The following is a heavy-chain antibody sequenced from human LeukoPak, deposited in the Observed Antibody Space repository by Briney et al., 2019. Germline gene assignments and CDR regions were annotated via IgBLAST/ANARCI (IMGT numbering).Heavy chain of an antibody. CDR2: IYYSGST. J-gene: IGHJ4*02. Sequence: KASETLSLTCTVSGGTISTYYWSWIRQPPGKGLEWIGYIYYSGSTTYNTSLKSRVTISVDTSKNQFSLKLSSVTAADTAVYYCARSSSTGSYWADYWGQGTLVTVSS. V-gene: IGHV4-59*01. CDR3: ARSSSTGSYWADY. CDR1: GGTISTYY. D-gene: IGHD1-26*01.